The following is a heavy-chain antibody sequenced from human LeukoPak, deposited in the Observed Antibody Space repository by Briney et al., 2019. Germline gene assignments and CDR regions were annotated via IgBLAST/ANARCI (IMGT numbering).Heavy chain of an antibody. J-gene: IGHJ5*02. CDR2: ISSGSSYI. V-gene: IGHV3-21*01. CDR1: GFTFNRNN. Sequence: GGSLRLSCAASGFTFNRNNMNWVRQAPGKGLEWVSSISSGSSYIYYADSVKGRFTISRDNAKNSLYLQMSSLRAEDTAVYYCATAPPTYTTSSPPWFDPWGQGTLVTVSS. D-gene: IGHD6-6*01. CDR3: ATAPPTYTTSSPPWFDP.